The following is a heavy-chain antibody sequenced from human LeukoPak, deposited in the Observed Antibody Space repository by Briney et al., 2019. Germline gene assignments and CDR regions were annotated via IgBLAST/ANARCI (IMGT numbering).Heavy chain of an antibody. Sequence: ASVKVSCKASGYTFTGYYMHWVRQAPGQGLEWMGWINPNSGGTNYAQKFQGRVTMTRDTSISTAYMELSRLRSDDTAVYYCARDLWFGELLLNGFDYWGQGTLVTVSS. V-gene: IGHV1-2*02. J-gene: IGHJ4*02. CDR2: INPNSGGT. D-gene: IGHD3-10*01. CDR3: ARDLWFGELLLNGFDY. CDR1: GYTFTGYY.